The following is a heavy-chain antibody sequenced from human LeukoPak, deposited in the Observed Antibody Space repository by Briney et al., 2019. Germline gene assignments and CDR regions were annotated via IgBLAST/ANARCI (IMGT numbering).Heavy chain of an antibody. J-gene: IGHJ4*02. V-gene: IGHV3-21*01. CDR3: AREWGQLGELDY. D-gene: IGHD3-16*01. Sequence: GGSLRLSCAASGFTFSSYSMNWVRQAPGKGLEWVSSISSSSYIYYADSVKGRFTISRDNAKNSLYLQMNSLRAEDTAVYYCAREWGQLGELDYWGQGTLVTVSS. CDR1: GFTFSSYS. CDR2: ISSSSYI.